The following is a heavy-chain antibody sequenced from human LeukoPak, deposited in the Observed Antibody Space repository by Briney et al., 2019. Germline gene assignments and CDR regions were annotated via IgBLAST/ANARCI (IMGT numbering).Heavy chain of an antibody. CDR2: ISYDGSNK. J-gene: IGHJ4*02. D-gene: IGHD4-11*01. CDR1: GFTFSSYG. V-gene: IGHV3-30*18. Sequence: GGSLRLSCAASGFTFSSYGMHRVRQAPGKGLEWVAVISYDGSNKYYADSVKGRFTISRDNSKNTLYLQMNSLRAEDTAVYYCAKDFSVYRSRYYFDYWGQGTLVTVSS. CDR3: AKDFSVYRSRYYFDY.